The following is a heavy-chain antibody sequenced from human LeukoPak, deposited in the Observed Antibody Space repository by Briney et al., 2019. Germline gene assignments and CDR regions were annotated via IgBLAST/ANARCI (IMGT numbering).Heavy chain of an antibody. D-gene: IGHD2-21*01. J-gene: IGHJ4*02. Sequence: GGSLRLSCAASGFTFSSYAMSWVRQVPGKGLEWVSSISASGGVTHYADSVKGRFTISRDNSKDTLYLQRSSLRAEDTAVYYCARGRATYCFDYWGQGTLVTVSS. CDR2: ISASGGVT. CDR3: ARGRATYCFDY. CDR1: GFTFSSYA. V-gene: IGHV3-23*01.